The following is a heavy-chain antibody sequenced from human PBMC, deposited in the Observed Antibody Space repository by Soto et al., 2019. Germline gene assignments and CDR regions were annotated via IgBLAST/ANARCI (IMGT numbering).Heavy chain of an antibody. V-gene: IGHV1-18*01. CDR2: ISTYSGNT. D-gene: IGHD6-13*01. J-gene: IGHJ4*02. CDR1: GYTFTSHG. CDR3: AREEGSSWYGVDY. Sequence: QVQLVQSGTEVKKPGASVKVSCKASGYTFTSHGISSVRQAPGQGLEWMGWISTYSGNTNYAQKLQDRVTMTTGTSTITAYMELRSLRSDDTAVYYCAREEGSSWYGVDYWGQGTLVTVSS.